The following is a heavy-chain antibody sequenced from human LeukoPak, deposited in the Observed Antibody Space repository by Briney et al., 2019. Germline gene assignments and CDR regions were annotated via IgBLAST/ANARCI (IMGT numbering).Heavy chain of an antibody. V-gene: IGHV4-34*01. CDR3: ARGHSSGLLIWRGNAFDI. CDR2: INHSGST. CDR1: GGSFSGYY. D-gene: IGHD6-19*01. J-gene: IGHJ3*02. Sequence: SETLSLTCAVYGGSFSGYYWSWIRQPPGKGLEWIGEINHSGSTNYNPSLKSRVTISVDTSKNQFSLKLSSVTAADTAVYYCARGHSSGLLIWRGNAFDIWGQGTMVTVSP.